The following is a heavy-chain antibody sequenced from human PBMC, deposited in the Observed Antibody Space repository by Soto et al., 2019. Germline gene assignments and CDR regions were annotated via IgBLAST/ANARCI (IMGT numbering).Heavy chain of an antibody. D-gene: IGHD3-10*01. Sequence: GGSLRLSCAASGFTFSSYWMHWVRQAPGKGLVWVSRINSDGSSTSYADSVKGRFTISRDNAKNTLYLQMNSLRAEDTAVYYCARERSYYGSGSYGETNYYFDYWGQGTLVTVSS. CDR2: INSDGSST. CDR3: ARERSYYGSGSYGETNYYFDY. CDR1: GFTFSSYW. V-gene: IGHV3-74*01. J-gene: IGHJ4*02.